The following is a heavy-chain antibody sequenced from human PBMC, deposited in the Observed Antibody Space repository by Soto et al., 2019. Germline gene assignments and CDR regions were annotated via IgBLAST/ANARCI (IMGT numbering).Heavy chain of an antibody. Sequence: SETLSLTCTVSGGSIISGDYYFSCIRQPPGKGLEWIGYIYYSGSTYYNPSLKSRVTISVDTSKNQFPLKLSSVTAADAAVYYCARGGLTTVTTAISYWGQGTLVTVSS. D-gene: IGHD4-17*01. V-gene: IGHV4-30-4*01. CDR3: ARGGLTTVTTAISY. CDR2: IYYSGST. J-gene: IGHJ4*02. CDR1: GGSIISGDYY.